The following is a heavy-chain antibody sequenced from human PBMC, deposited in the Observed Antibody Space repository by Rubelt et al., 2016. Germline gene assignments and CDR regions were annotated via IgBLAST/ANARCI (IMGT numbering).Heavy chain of an antibody. J-gene: IGHJ6*02. CDR2: IYSGGTT. Sequence: QAPGKGLECVSIIYSGGTTYYADSVKGRFTISRDNSKNTLYLQMNSLTVEDTAVYYCASHLGSGNNYHYDMDVWGQGTTVTVSS. D-gene: IGHD2/OR15-2a*01. V-gene: IGHV3-66*04. CDR3: ASHLGSGNNYHYDMDV.